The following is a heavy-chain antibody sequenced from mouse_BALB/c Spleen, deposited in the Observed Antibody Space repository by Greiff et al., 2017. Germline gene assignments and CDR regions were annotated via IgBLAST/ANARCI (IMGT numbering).Heavy chain of an antibody. CDR1: GFTFSNYW. CDR3: TRTLILWLRYFDY. D-gene: IGHD2-2*01. V-gene: IGHV6-6*02. J-gene: IGHJ2*01. CDR2: IRLKSNNYAT. Sequence: EVKLLESGGGLVQPGGSMKLSCVASGFTFSNYWMNWVRQSPEKGLEWVAEIRLKSNNYATHYAESVKGRFTISRDDSKSSVYLQMNNLRAEDTGIYYCTRTLILWLRYFDYWGQGTTLTVSS.